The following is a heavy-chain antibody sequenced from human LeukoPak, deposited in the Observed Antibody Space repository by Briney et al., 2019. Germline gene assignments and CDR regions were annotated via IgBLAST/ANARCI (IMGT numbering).Heavy chain of an antibody. CDR2: ISAYNENT. J-gene: IGHJ5*02. CDR3: ARDHVGRSWFDP. D-gene: IGHD1-26*01. CDR1: GYTFTSSG. Sequence: ASVKVSCKASGYTFTSSGVSWVRQAPGQGLEWMGWISAYNENTHYAQKFQGRVTMTTDTSTSTAYMELRSLRSDDTAVYYCARDHVGRSWFDPWGQGTLVTVSS. V-gene: IGHV1-18*01.